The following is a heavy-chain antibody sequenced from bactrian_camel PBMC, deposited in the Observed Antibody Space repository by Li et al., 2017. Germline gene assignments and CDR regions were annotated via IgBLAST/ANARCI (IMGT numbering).Heavy chain of an antibody. D-gene: IGHD5*01. CDR1: TRTGPGYC. V-gene: IGHV3S55*01. CDR3: SSGVREVDPLAAQWVGDVGPFACC. Sequence: VQLVESGGGSVQAGGSLRLSCTTSTRTGPGYCMGWFRQAPGKEREGVATIRQGRGPYYYDSVQGRFTISQDNTKNTVYLQMDNLKPEDSGMYYCSSGVREVDPLAAQWVGDVGPFACCWGQGTQVTVS. J-gene: IGHJ4*01. CDR2: IRQGRGP.